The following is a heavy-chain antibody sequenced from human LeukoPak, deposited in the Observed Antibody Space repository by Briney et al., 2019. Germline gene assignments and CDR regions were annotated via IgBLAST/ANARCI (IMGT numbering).Heavy chain of an antibody. V-gene: IGHV3-53*01. D-gene: IGHD5-18*01. Sequence: PGGSLRLSCAASGFTVSSYYMSWVRKPPGKGLEWVSIIYIGGSTYYADSVKGRFTISRDNSKNTLYLQMNSLRAEDTAVYYCARAQDTAMVCCFDSWGQGTLVTVSS. CDR2: IYIGGST. CDR1: GFTVSSYY. CDR3: ARAQDTAMVCCFDS. J-gene: IGHJ4*02.